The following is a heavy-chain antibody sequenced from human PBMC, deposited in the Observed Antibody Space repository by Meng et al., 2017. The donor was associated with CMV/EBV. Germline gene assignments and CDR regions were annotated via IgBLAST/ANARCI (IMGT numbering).Heavy chain of an antibody. V-gene: IGHV4-4*02. CDR3: ARGRCTRTSCDTGAVDY. CDR2: RSATEST. D-gene: IGHD2-2*02. CDR1: ISRRHW. J-gene: IGHJ4*02. Sequence: ISRRHWWSLVRQSQKRGLGGKAERSATESTKKKPSLRRRVTNSRDRSKNQVSLRLNSVTAAETDVYYCARGRCTRTSCDTGAVDYWGQGTLVTVSS.